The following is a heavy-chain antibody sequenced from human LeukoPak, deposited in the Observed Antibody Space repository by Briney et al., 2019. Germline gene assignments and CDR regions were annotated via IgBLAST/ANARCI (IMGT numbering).Heavy chain of an antibody. CDR3: ATASHSGSYYFYFDY. CDR1: GYTFTTYC. V-gene: IGHV1-46*01. D-gene: IGHD1-26*01. Sequence: GESLKVSCKASGYTFTTYCVHWVRQAPGQGLEWMGIINCGGGTTIYAQKFQGRVTMTEDTSTDTAYMELSSLRSEDTAVYYCATASHSGSYYFYFDYWGQGTLVTVSS. CDR2: INCGGGTT. J-gene: IGHJ4*02.